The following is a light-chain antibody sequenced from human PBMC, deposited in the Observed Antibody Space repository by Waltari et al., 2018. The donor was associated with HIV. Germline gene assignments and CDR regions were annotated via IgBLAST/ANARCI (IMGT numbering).Light chain of an antibody. CDR2: GAS. V-gene: IGKV3-15*01. CDR1: QSVSSK. Sequence: EIVMTQSPVTLSVSPGERATLSCRASQSVSSKLAWYQQKPGQPPRLLIYGASTRATGIPTRFSGSGSGTEFTLTISSLQSEDFAVYFCQQFDNWPLTFGGGTKVEI. CDR3: QQFDNWPLT. J-gene: IGKJ4*01.